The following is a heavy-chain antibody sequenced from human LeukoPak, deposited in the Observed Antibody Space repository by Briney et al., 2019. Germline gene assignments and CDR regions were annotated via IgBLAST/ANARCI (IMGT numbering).Heavy chain of an antibody. CDR3: VTTPPIFGVVIIPYGY. J-gene: IGHJ4*02. Sequence: ASVKVSCKVSGYTLTELSMHWVRQAPGKGLEWMGGFDPEDGETIYAQKFQGRVTMTEDTSTDTAYMELSSLRSEDTAVYYCVTTPPIFGVVIIPYGYWGQGTLVTVSS. V-gene: IGHV1-24*01. CDR2: FDPEDGET. CDR1: GYTLTELS. D-gene: IGHD3-3*01.